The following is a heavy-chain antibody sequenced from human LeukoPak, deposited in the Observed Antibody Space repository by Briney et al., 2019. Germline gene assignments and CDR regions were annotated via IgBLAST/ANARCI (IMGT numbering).Heavy chain of an antibody. Sequence: GGSLRLSCAASEFLFNHYWMSWVRQAPGKGLEWVAVIWYDGSNKYYADSVKGRFTISRDNSKNTLYLQMNSLRAEDTALYYCASGSDSSGYHFYWGQGTLVTVSS. V-gene: IGHV3-33*08. CDR2: IWYDGSNK. D-gene: IGHD3-22*01. J-gene: IGHJ4*02. CDR3: ASGSDSSGYHFY. CDR1: EFLFNHYW.